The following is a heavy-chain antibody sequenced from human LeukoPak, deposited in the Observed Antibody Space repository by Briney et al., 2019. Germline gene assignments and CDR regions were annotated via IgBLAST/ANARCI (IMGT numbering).Heavy chain of an antibody. J-gene: IGHJ3*02. CDR3: SRRMTMAVVSAFDI. CDR1: GFTFVDYA. D-gene: IGHD3-22*01. CDR2: IRTKTYGEST. V-gene: IGHV3-49*04. Sequence: GGSLRLSCTASGFTFVDYAMSWVGQAPGKGLDGVAFIRTKTYGESTEYAASEKRRFTISRADSKSIAYLQMNSLEIEDTAVYYCSRRMTMAVVSAFDIWGQGTMVTVSS.